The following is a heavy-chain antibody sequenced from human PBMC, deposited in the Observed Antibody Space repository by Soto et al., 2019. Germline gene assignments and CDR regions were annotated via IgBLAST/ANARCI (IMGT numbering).Heavy chain of an antibody. V-gene: IGHV3-30-3*01. Sequence: QVQLVESGGGVVQPGRSLRLSCAASGFLFNNYAMHWVRQAPGKGLEWVTSISFHGSNKHYADFVKGRFTFSRDNSKNTLYLQMNSMRTEDTAVYYCARDDAFDMWGQGTMVTVSS. CDR3: ARDDAFDM. CDR1: GFLFNNYA. CDR2: ISFHGSNK. J-gene: IGHJ3*02.